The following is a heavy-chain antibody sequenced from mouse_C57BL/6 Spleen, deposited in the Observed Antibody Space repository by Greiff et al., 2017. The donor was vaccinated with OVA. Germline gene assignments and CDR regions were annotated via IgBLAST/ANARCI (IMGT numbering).Heavy chain of an antibody. V-gene: IGHV5-9*01. J-gene: IGHJ2*01. CDR3: ARQGTYYSNLAFDY. D-gene: IGHD2-5*01. CDR1: GFTFSSYT. CDR2: ISGGGGNT. Sequence: EVMLVESGGGLVKPGGSLKLSCAASGFTFSSYTMSWVRQTPEKRLEWVATISGGGGNTYYPDSVKGRFTISRDNAKNTLYLQMSSLRSDDTAVYYCARQGTYYSNLAFDYWGQGTTLTVSS.